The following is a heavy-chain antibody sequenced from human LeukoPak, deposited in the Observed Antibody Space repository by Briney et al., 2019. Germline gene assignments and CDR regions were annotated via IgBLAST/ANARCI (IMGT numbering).Heavy chain of an antibody. CDR1: GFTFSNYA. Sequence: GGSLRLSCAVSGFTFSNYAMTLVRQAPGKGLEWVSEITGSGNSTYYADSVKGRFTISRDNSKNTLYLQMNSLRAEDTAVYYCARELFDFDYWGQGTLVTVSS. V-gene: IGHV3-23*01. CDR3: ARELFDFDY. J-gene: IGHJ4*02. D-gene: IGHD3-10*01. CDR2: ITGSGNST.